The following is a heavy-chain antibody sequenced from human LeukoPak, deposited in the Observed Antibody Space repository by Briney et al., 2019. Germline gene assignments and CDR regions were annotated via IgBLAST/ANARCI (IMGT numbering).Heavy chain of an antibody. CDR3: ASASSSWSGIDY. Sequence: SETLSLTCAVYGGSFSGYYWSWIRQPPGKGLEWIGEINHSGSTNYNPSLKSRVTISVDTSKNQFSLKLSSVTAADTAVYYCASASSSWSGIDYWGQGTLDTVSS. D-gene: IGHD6-13*01. J-gene: IGHJ4*02. V-gene: IGHV4-34*01. CDR1: GGSFSGYY. CDR2: INHSGST.